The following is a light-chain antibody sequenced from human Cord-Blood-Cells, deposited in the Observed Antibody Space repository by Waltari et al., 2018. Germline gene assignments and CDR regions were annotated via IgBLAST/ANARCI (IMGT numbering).Light chain of an antibody. CDR1: QSVSSY. J-gene: IGKJ2*01. Sequence: DIVLTQSPATLPLSQGERATLSCRASQSVSSYLAWYQQKPGQAPRLLIYDASNRATGIPARFSGSGSGTDFTLTISSLEPEDFAVYYCQQRSNWPYTFGQGTKLEIK. CDR2: DAS. V-gene: IGKV3-11*01. CDR3: QQRSNWPYT.